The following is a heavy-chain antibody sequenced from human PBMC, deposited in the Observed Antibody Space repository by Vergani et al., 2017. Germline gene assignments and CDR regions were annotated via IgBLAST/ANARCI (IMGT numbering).Heavy chain of an antibody. CDR1: GLVFSDYT. CDR2: ISGSATGGVT. Sequence: VQLVESGGGVVQPGGSLTLSCVAYGLVFSDYTMSWVRQAPGRGLEWVSIISGSATGGVTYVADSVKGRFTISRDNSKNMLFLQMNNLRTEDTAIYHCAKQYFVSGNYLFDYWGQGTLVTVSS. D-gene: IGHD3-10*01. CDR3: AKQYFVSGNYLFDY. J-gene: IGHJ4*02. V-gene: IGHV3-23*04.